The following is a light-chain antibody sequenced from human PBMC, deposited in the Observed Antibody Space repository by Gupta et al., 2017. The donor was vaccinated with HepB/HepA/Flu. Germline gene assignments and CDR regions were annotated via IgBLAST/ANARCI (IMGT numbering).Light chain of an antibody. Sequence: QSALPQPRSVSGSPGQSVTISCTRASSDVGPYNYVSWYQLRPGKAPKLIIFDVTKRPSGVPHRFSGSRSGNTASLTISGLQAEDDADYYCCSYTGTYVFGSGTKVSVL. CDR3: CSYTGTYV. CDR1: SSDVGPYNY. CDR2: DVT. V-gene: IGLV2-11*01. J-gene: IGLJ1*01.